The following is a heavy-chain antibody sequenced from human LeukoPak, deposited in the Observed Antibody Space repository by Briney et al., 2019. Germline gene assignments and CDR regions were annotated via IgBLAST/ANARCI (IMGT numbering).Heavy chain of an antibody. V-gene: IGHV3-7*03. CDR1: GFTFSSYW. CDR2: INHNGNVN. J-gene: IGHJ6*02. CDR3: ARGCGLDV. D-gene: IGHD2-8*01. Sequence: GGSLRLSCAASGFTFSSYWMNWARQAPGKGLEWVASINHNGNVNYYVDSVKGRFTISRDNAKNSLYPQMSNLRAEDTAVYFCARGCGLDVWGQGATVTVSS.